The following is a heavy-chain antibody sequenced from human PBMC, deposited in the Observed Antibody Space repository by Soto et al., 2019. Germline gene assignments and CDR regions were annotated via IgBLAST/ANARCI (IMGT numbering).Heavy chain of an antibody. Sequence: QLQLQESGPGLVKPSETLSLSCAVSGGSISGSVNYWGWIRQPPGKGLEWIGNIYYSGTTYYNPSLESRVTISVDTSKNRFSLRLTSVTAADTAVYYCARLGRQNYGSWTHWGQGTLVTVSS. D-gene: IGHD3-10*01. CDR2: IYYSGTT. CDR3: ARLGRQNYGSWTH. V-gene: IGHV4-39*01. CDR1: GGSISGSVNY. J-gene: IGHJ4*02.